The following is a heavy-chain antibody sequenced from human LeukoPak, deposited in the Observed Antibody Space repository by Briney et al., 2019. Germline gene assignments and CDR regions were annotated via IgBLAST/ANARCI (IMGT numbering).Heavy chain of an antibody. Sequence: ASVKVSCKASGYTFTSYGISWVRQMPGKGLEWMGIIYPGDSDTRYSPSFQGQVTISADKSISTAYLQWSSLKASDTAMYYCARQYGSGDQGAFDIWGQGTMVTVSS. CDR2: IYPGDSDT. J-gene: IGHJ3*02. CDR1: GYTFTSYG. CDR3: ARQYGSGDQGAFDI. D-gene: IGHD3-10*01. V-gene: IGHV5-51*01.